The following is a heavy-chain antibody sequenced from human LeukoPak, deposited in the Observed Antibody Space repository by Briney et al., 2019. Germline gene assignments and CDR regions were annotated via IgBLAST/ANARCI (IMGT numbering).Heavy chain of an antibody. CDR3: VRDPSGSGFAFDS. Sequence: GGSLRLSCAASGFTFSSYAMSWVRQAPGKGLEWVAFIWFDGSNKHYADSVKGRFTISRDNSEDTLYLQMNSLRAEDTAVYYCVRDPSGSGFAFDSWGQGALVTASS. CDR1: GFTFSSYA. D-gene: IGHD1-1*01. J-gene: IGHJ4*02. V-gene: IGHV3-33*08. CDR2: IWFDGSNK.